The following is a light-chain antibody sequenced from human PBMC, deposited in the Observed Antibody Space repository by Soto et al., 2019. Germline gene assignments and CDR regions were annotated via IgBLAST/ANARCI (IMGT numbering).Light chain of an antibody. V-gene: IGLV2-14*01. J-gene: IGLJ1*01. Sequence: QSVLIPPAAVSWSPEQSIRISCTGASSDVGYSSSVSWYQQHPGKAPKLVIFDVSNRPSGVSNRFSGSESGNTASLTISGLQAEDEADYYCCSWTSSATYVFGTGTKVTVL. CDR3: CSWTSSATYV. CDR1: SSDVGYSSS. CDR2: DVS.